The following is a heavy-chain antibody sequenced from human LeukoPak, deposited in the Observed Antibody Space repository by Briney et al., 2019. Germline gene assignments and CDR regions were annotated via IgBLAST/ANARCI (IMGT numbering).Heavy chain of an antibody. V-gene: IGHV3-7*01. CDR1: EFRFGRDW. D-gene: IGHD2-2*01. CDR2: IKQDGSEE. Sequence: GGSLRLTCVASEFRFGRDWISWVRQAPGKGLEWVACIKQDGSEEYYVGSVRGRFTVSVDNGKNSLYLQMNSLRAEDTARYYCATLDSTKSVFWGRGTTVTVSS. J-gene: IGHJ6*01. CDR3: ATLDSTKSVF.